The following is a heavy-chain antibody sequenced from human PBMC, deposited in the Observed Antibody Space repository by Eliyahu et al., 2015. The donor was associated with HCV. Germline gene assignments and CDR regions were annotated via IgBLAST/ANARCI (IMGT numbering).Heavy chain of an antibody. CDR3: AKEALKFFDY. CDR2: IGGGSDDT. Sequence: EVQLLESGGGLVQPGGSLRLSCAAPGMTISFYGISWFRQAPGKGLEWVSTIGGGSDDTDYAGSVKGRFTISRDTSKNTLYLQMNSLRAEDTATYYCAKEALKFFDYWGQGTLVTVSS. J-gene: IGHJ4*02. V-gene: IGHV3-23*01. CDR1: GMTISFYG.